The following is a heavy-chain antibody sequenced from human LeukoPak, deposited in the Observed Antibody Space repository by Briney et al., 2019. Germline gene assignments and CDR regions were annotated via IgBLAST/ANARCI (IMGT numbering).Heavy chain of an antibody. Sequence: GGSLRLSCAASGFTVSSNYMSWVRQAPGKGLEWVSAISGSGGSTYYADSVKGRFTISRDNSKNTLYLQMNSLRAEDTAVYYCAKGSQLGPLPGGAFDIWGQGTMVTVSS. V-gene: IGHV3-23*01. CDR1: GFTVSSNY. CDR2: ISGSGGST. D-gene: IGHD7-27*01. J-gene: IGHJ3*02. CDR3: AKGSQLGPLPGGAFDI.